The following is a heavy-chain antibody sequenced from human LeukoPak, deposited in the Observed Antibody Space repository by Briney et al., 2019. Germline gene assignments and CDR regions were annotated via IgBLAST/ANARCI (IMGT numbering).Heavy chain of an antibody. V-gene: IGHV1-46*01. CDR3: ARGPPWAAILSTTQMVWYFDY. CDR1: GYTFTSYY. J-gene: IGHJ4*02. CDR2: INPSGGST. D-gene: IGHD2-8*01. Sequence: ASVKVSCKASGYTFTSYYMHWVRQAPGQGLEWMGIINPSGGSTSYAQKFQGRVTMTRDTFTSTVYMELSSLRSEDTAVYYCARGPPWAAILSTTQMVWYFDYWGQGTLVTVSS.